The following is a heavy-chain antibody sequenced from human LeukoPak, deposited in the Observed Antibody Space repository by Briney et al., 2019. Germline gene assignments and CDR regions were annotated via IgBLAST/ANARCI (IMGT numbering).Heavy chain of an antibody. D-gene: IGHD1-20*01. CDR2: IYTSGST. CDR3: ARGLDLYNWNSFDP. Sequence: KGLEWIGRIYTSGSTNYNPSLKSRVTMSVDTSKNQFSLKLSSVTAADTAVYYCARGLDLYNWNSFDPWGQGTLVTVS. V-gene: IGHV4-4*07. J-gene: IGHJ5*02.